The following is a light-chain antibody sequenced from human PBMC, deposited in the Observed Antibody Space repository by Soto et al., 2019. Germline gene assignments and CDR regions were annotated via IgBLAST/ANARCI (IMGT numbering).Light chain of an antibody. CDR2: YIS. Sequence: LSFVPGDRATLSCRASLSVSSNLAWYHHKPGQAPRLLIYYISTRATGIPARFSGSGSGPDFTLAISSCQSEDFALYCCQQYSNWPPIAFGQGARLEIK. V-gene: IGKV3D-15*01. J-gene: IGKJ5*01. CDR1: LSVSSN. CDR3: QQYSNWPPIA.